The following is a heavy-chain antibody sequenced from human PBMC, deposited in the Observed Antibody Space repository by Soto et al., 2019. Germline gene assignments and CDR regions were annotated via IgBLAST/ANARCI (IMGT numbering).Heavy chain of an antibody. Sequence: PGGSLRLSCAASGFTFSSYAMHWVRQAPGKGLEWVAVISYDGSNKYYADPVKGRFTISSDNSKNTLFLQMNNLRAEDTAVYYCARVTTFYDILTSSYALNYFDYWGQGTRVTVSS. V-gene: IGHV3-30*14. J-gene: IGHJ4*02. D-gene: IGHD3-9*01. CDR2: ISYDGSNK. CDR1: GFTFSSYA. CDR3: ARVTTFYDILTSSYALNYFDY.